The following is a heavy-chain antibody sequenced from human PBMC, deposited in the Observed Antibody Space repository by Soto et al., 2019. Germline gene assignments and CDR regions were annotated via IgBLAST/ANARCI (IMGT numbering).Heavy chain of an antibody. CDR1: GGSISSYY. J-gene: IGHJ6*02. V-gene: IGHV4-59*01. D-gene: IGHD1-20*01. Sequence: SETLSLTCTVSGGSISSYYWGGIRKPPGKGLEWIGYIYYSGITNYNPSLKSRVTISVDTSKNQFSLKLSSVTAADTAVYYCARYKSNYYYGMDVWGQGTTVTVSS. CDR2: IYYSGIT. CDR3: ARYKSNYYYGMDV.